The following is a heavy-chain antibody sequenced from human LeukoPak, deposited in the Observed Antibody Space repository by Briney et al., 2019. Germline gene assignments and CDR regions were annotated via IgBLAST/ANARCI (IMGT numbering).Heavy chain of an antibody. J-gene: IGHJ4*02. CDR2: ISANNHET. Sequence: ASLSVSFMPSVYIFTNYGISWVGEAPGQRREWVAWISANNHETRYAQHFQGRVTMTPDPSTSTAYMELRSLRSDDTAVYYCARVPPSAHQLLSSDYWGQGPQVTVSS. D-gene: IGHD2-2*01. CDR3: ARVPPSAHQLLSSDY. V-gene: IGHV1-18*04. CDR1: VYIFTNYG.